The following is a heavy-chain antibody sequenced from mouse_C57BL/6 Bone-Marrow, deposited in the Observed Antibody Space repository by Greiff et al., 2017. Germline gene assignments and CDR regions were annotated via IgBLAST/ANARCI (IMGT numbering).Heavy chain of an antibody. D-gene: IGHD2-5*01. V-gene: IGHV1-76*01. CDR3: AKGAYYSNYGIAY. CDR1: GYTFTDYY. Sequence: VMLVESGAELVRPGASVKLSCKASGYTFTDYYINWVKQRPGQGLEWIARIYPGSGNTYYNEKFKGKATLTAEKSSSTAYMQLSSLTSEDSAVYFCAKGAYYSNYGIAYWGQGTLVTVSA. CDR2: IYPGSGNT. J-gene: IGHJ3*01.